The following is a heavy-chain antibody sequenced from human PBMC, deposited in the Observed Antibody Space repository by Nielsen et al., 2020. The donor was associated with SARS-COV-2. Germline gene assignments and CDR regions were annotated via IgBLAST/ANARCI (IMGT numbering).Heavy chain of an antibody. V-gene: IGHV4-61*08. Sequence: SETLSLTCTVSGNSVSSGGYYWSWIRQPPGKGLEWIGYIDFSGRTHYTPSLRSRVTISVDTSKNQFSLNLNSVSAADTAVYFCAIGSDYYGSNFQEGGQGTLVTVSS. CDR2: IDFSGRT. CDR1: GNSVSSGGYY. D-gene: IGHD4-17*01. CDR3: AIGSDYYGSNFQE. J-gene: IGHJ1*01.